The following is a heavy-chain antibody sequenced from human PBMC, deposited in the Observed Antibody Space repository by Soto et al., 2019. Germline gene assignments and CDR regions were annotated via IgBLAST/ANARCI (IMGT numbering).Heavy chain of an antibody. Sequence: PGGSLRLSCAASGFTFTSYVMSWVRQAPGKGLEWVSAVSGSGGRTYYADSVKGRFTISRDNSKNAVYLQMDSRRVEDTAIYYCAKPLVGPTRVAAFAFWGQGTMVTVAS. CDR2: VSGSGGRT. CDR1: GFTFTSYV. J-gene: IGHJ3*01. CDR3: AKPLVGPTRVAAFAF. D-gene: IGHD1-26*01. V-gene: IGHV3-23*01.